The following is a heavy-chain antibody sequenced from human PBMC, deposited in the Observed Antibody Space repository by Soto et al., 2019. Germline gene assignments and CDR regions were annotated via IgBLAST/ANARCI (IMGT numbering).Heavy chain of an antibody. V-gene: IGHV3-23*01. CDR2: ISGSGGST. J-gene: IGHJ4*02. D-gene: IGHD4-4*01. CDR1: GFTLSSYA. Sequence: EVQLLESGGGLVQPGGSLRLSCAASGFTLSSYAMSWVRQAPGKGLEWVSAISGSGGSTDYADSVKGRFTISRDNSKNTLYLQMHSLSAEDTAVYYCAKAVDYRTYVNSFDHWGQGTLVTVSS. CDR3: AKAVDYRTYVNSFDH.